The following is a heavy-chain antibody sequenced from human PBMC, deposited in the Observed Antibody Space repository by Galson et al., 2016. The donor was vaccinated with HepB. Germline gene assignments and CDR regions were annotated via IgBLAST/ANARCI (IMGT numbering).Heavy chain of an antibody. D-gene: IGHD3-10*01. V-gene: IGHV3-74*01. CDR2: INSDGSST. Sequence: SLRLSCAASGFTFSSYWMHWVRQAPGKGLVWVSRINSDGSSTSYADSVKGRFTISRDNAKITLYLQMNSLRAEDTAVYYCASGYYGSGSYYNGYYYYGMDVWGQGTTVTVSS. CDR1: GFTFSSYW. CDR3: ASGYYGSGSYYNGYYYYGMDV. J-gene: IGHJ6*02.